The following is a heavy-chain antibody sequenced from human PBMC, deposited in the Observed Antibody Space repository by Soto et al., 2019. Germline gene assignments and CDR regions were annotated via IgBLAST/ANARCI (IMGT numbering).Heavy chain of an antibody. D-gene: IGHD3-10*01. Sequence: VKVSCKASGYTFTFTSSALQWVRQARGQRLEWIGWIVVGSGNTNYAQKFQERVTITRDMSTSTAYMELNSLRSDDTAVYYCAARGNRDYYMDVWGKGTTVTVSS. J-gene: IGHJ6*03. CDR1: GYTFTFTSSA. V-gene: IGHV1-58*01. CDR2: IVVGSGNT. CDR3: AARGNRDYYMDV.